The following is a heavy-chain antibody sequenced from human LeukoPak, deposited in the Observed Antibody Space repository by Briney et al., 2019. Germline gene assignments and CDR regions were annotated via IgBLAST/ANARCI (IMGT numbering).Heavy chain of an antibody. D-gene: IGHD4-17*01. CDR1: GGSISSSSYY. CDR2: INHSGST. J-gene: IGHJ4*02. CDR3: ASLAFSVATTVTENFDY. Sequence: PSETLSLTCTVSGGSISSSSYYWSWIRQPPGKGLEWIGEINHSGSTNYNPSLKSRVTISVDTSKNQFSLKLSSVTAADTAVYYCASLAFSVATTVTENFDYWGQGTLVTVSS. V-gene: IGHV4-39*07.